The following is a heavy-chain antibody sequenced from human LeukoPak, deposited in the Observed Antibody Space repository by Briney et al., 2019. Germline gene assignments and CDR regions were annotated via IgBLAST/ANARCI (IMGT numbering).Heavy chain of an antibody. CDR3: ARVGDDSCMDV. D-gene: IGHD3-3*01. J-gene: IGHJ6*02. CDR1: GFTFSSYA. Sequence: GGSLRLSCAASGFTFSSYAMHWVRQAPGKGLEWVAVISYDGSNKYYADSVKGRFTISRDNSKNTLYLQMNSLRAEDTAVYYCARVGDDSCMDVWGQGTTVTVSS. V-gene: IGHV3-30*04. CDR2: ISYDGSNK.